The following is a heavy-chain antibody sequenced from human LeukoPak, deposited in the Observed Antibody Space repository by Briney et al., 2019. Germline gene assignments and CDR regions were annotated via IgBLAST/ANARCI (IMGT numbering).Heavy chain of an antibody. D-gene: IGHD2-21*02. CDR2: ISGRSSTI. J-gene: IGHJ4*02. CDR3: ARATCGGDCPRGYYFDY. Sequence: PGGSLRLSCAASGFTFSDYSMNWVRQAPGKGLERISYISGRSSTIYYADSVKGRFTISRDNAKTSLYLQMNSLRDEDTAVYYCARATCGGDCPRGYYFDYWGQGTLVTVSS. CDR1: GFTFSDYS. V-gene: IGHV3-48*02.